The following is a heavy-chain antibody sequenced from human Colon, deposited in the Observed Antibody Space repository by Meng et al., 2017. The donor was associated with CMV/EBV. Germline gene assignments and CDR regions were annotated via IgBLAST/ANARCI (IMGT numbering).Heavy chain of an antibody. D-gene: IGHD6-19*01. CDR2: ISYDESGT. CDR3: ARDGLADTAFTYYYYSGMDV. CDR1: GFTLSSYA. V-gene: IGHV3-30*04. J-gene: IGHJ6*02. Sequence: GESLKISCAASGFTLSSYAIHWVRQAPGKGLEWVAVISYDESGTYYADSVKGRFTVSRDHSKNTLFLQISSLRGEDTAVYYCARDGLADTAFTYYYYSGMDVWGHGTTVTVSS.